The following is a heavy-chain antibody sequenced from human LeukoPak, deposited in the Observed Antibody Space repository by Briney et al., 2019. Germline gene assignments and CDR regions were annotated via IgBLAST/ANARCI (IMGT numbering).Heavy chain of an antibody. D-gene: IGHD4-23*01. Sequence: GGSLRLSCAASGFTFSSYAMSWVRQAPGKGLEWVGAISGSGGSTYYADSVKGRFTISRDNSKNTLYLQMHSLRAEDTAVYYCAKDRNRGNLDRLDYWGQGTLVTVSS. CDR1: GFTFSSYA. V-gene: IGHV3-23*01. CDR2: ISGSGGST. CDR3: AKDRNRGNLDRLDY. J-gene: IGHJ4*01.